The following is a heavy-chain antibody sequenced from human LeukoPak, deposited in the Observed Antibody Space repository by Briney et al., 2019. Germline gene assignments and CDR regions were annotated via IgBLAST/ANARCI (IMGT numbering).Heavy chain of an antibody. CDR1: GGSISSSSYY. D-gene: IGHD5-12*01. J-gene: IGHJ5*02. V-gene: IGHV4-39*07. CDR3: ASSLVATYNWFDP. CDR2: IYYSGST. Sequence: SETLSLTCTVSGGSISSSSYYWGCIRQPPGKGLEWIGSIYYSGSTYYNPSLKSRVTISVDTSKNQFSLKLSSVTAADTAVYYCASSLVATYNWFDPWGQGTLVTVSS.